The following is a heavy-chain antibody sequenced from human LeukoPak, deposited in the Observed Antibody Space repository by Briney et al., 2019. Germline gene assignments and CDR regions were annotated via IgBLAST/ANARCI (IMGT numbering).Heavy chain of an antibody. D-gene: IGHD3-22*01. CDR1: GFTFSNHW. CDR3: ARGPGSSGGAYVGDY. Sequence: PGGSLRLYCAASGFTFSNHWMHWVRQVPGKGLVWVSRIDGGGSSTSYADSVKGRFSISRDNGKSTLYLQMNSLRVEDTAVYYCARGPGSSGGAYVGDYWGHGTLVTVSS. J-gene: IGHJ4*01. CDR2: IDGGGSST. V-gene: IGHV3-74*01.